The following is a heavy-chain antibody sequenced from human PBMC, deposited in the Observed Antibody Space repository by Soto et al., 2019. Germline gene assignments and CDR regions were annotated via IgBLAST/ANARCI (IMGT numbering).Heavy chain of an antibody. CDR1: GGSISSSSYY. Sequence: QLQLQESGPGLVKPSETLSLTCTVSGGSISSSSYYWGWIRQPPGKGLEWIGSIYYSGSTYYNPSLQSRVTISVDTSKNQFSLKLSSVTAADTAVYYCARVIGYGSGSYYPLGQGTLVTVSS. CDR2: IYYSGST. D-gene: IGHD3-10*01. CDR3: ARVIGYGSGSYYP. J-gene: IGHJ5*02. V-gene: IGHV4-39*01.